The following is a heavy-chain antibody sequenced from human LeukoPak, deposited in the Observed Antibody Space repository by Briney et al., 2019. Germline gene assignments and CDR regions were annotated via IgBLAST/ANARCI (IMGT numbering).Heavy chain of an antibody. CDR3: VRLYDDYTNGHFDS. J-gene: IGHJ4*02. D-gene: IGHD4-11*01. CDR2: ISSSGSTI. Sequence: PGGSLRLSCAASGFTFSSYEMNWVRQAPGKGLEWVSYISSSGSTIYYADSVKGRFTISRHNAKNSLYLQLNSLRAEDTAVYYCVRLYDDYTNGHFDSWGQGTLVTVSS. CDR1: GFTFSSYE. V-gene: IGHV3-48*03.